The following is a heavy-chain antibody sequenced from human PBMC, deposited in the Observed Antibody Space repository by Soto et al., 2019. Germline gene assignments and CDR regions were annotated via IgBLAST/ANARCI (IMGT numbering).Heavy chain of an antibody. V-gene: IGHV3-23*01. CDR3: AKGKTTGWFYFDY. CDR2: ISASGRDT. J-gene: IGHJ4*02. Sequence: GGSLRLSCAASGFTFSSYAMHWVRQAPGKGLEWVAGISASGRDTYFADSVKDRFTISRDSSKNTLYLQMNSLRAEDTATYYCAKGKTTGWFYFDYWGQGTLVTVSS. CDR1: GFTFSSYA. D-gene: IGHD6-19*01.